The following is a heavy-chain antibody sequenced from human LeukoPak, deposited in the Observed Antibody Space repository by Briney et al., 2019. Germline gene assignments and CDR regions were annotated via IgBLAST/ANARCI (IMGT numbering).Heavy chain of an antibody. V-gene: IGHV1-18*01. CDR2: ISAYNGNT. J-gene: IGHJ5*02. D-gene: IGHD2-15*01. CDR3: ARDRGGSSDYRVWFAP. CDR1: GYTFTSYG. Sequence: GASVKVSCKASGYTFTSYGISWVRQAPGQGLEWMGWISAYNGNTNYAQKLQGRVTMTTDTSTSTAYMELRRLRSDDTAVYYCARDRGGSSDYRVWFAPSGQGTLVTVSS.